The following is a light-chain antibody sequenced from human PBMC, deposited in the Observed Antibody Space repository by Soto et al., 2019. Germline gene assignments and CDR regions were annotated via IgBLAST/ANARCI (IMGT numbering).Light chain of an antibody. J-gene: IGLJ3*02. Sequence: QTVVTQWPSASASLGASVNPTCPLSRVYSTNAIAWHQQQSEKGPRFLMKINYDGTHSKGDGFFDRFSGSSSGAVRHLSISSLQSEDEADYYCQSLGTGIQVFGAGTKLTVL. V-gene: IGLV4-69*01. CDR1: RVYSTNA. CDR3: QSLGTGIQV. CDR2: INYDGTH.